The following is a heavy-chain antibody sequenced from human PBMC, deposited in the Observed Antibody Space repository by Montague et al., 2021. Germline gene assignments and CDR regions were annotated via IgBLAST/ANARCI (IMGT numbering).Heavy chain of an antibody. CDR1: GDSVSSNAAT. J-gene: IGHJ5*01. CDR2: TYYRSKWYN. D-gene: IGHD5-24*01. V-gene: IGHV6-1*01. CDR3: ARGWQKRFDS. Sequence: CAISGDSVSSNAATWNWIRQSPSRGLEWLGRTYYRSKWYNDYAISVKSRITVNPDTSKNQFSLLLNSVTPEDTAVYYCARGWQKRFDSWGQGTLVTVSS.